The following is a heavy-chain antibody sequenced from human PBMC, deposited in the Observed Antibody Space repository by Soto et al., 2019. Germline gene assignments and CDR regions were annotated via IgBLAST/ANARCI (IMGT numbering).Heavy chain of an antibody. CDR3: ASAQSYYGMDV. V-gene: IGHV3-30-3*01. CDR2: ISYDGSNK. Sequence: PGGSLRLSCAASGFTFSSYAMHWVRQAPGKGLEWVAVISYDGSNKYYADSVKGRFTISRDNSKNTLYLQMNRLRAEDTAVYYCASAQSYYGMDVWGQGTTVTVSS. CDR1: GFTFSSYA. J-gene: IGHJ6*02.